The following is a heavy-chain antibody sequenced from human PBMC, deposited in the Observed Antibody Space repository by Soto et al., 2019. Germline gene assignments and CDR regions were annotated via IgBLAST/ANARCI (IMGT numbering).Heavy chain of an antibody. V-gene: IGHV5-51*01. CDR3: ARRGSGYLPIDY. Sequence: PGESLKISCKGSGYSFTSYWIGWVRQMPGKGLGWMGIIYPGDSDTRYSPSFQGQVTISVXXXXXTXYXQXXXLKAXDTAMYYCARRGSGYLPIDYWGQGTLVTVSS. D-gene: IGHD3-22*01. J-gene: IGHJ4*02. CDR1: GYSFTSYW. CDR2: IYPGDSDT.